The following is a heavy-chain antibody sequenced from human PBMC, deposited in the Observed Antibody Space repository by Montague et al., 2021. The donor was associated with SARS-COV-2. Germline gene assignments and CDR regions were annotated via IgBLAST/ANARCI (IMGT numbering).Heavy chain of an antibody. CDR2: LFHIDTA. J-gene: IGHJ4*02. V-gene: IGHV4-61*01. D-gene: IGHD6-13*01. CDR3: TRGIDSYKTGY. Sequence: SETLSLTCTVSDGSAISTYPHWHWFRQSPGRGLEWIGGYLFHIDTADYNASLRSRVTISVDTSKNQFSLKLTSVTAADTAVYYCTRGIDSYKTGYWGQGIQVTVSS. CDR1: DGSAISTYPH.